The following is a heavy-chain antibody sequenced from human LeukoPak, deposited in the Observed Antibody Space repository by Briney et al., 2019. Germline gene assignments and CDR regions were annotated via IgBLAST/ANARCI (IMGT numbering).Heavy chain of an antibody. V-gene: IGHV3-21*01. J-gene: IGHJ4*02. Sequence: PGGSLRLSCAASGFTFSTYSMNWVRQAPGKGLEWVSSISGSSIYIYYADSVKGRFTISRDNANNSLYLQMNSLRAEDTAVYYCARDPPYYDSSGYYYDYWGQGTLVTVSS. CDR2: ISGSSIYI. CDR1: GFTFSTYS. D-gene: IGHD3-22*01. CDR3: ARDPPYYDSSGYYYDY.